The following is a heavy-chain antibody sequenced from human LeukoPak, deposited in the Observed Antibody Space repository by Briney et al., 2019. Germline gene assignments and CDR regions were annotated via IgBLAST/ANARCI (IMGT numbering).Heavy chain of an antibody. Sequence: KPSETLSLTCIVSGGSISSGGHYWGWIRQPPRKGLEWIGSIYYSGSTYYNPSLNSRVTMFIDMSKNHFSLKMSSVTATDTAVYYCARLVCGGGSCPAEFDYWGQGTLVTVSS. CDR1: GGSISSGGHY. D-gene: IGHD2-15*01. CDR2: IYYSGST. V-gene: IGHV4-39*02. CDR3: ARLVCGGGSCPAEFDY. J-gene: IGHJ4*02.